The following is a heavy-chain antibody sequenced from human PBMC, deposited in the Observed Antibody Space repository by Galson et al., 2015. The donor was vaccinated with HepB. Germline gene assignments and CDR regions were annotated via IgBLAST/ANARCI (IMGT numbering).Heavy chain of an antibody. Sequence: SLRLSCAASGFTLSSYAMGWVSQAPGKGLEWVSSISGSGDSTYYADSVKGRVTISRDNSKNTLYLQMNSLRAEDTAVYYCAKEFHYDSRGYYFDYWGLGTLVAVSS. D-gene: IGHD3-22*01. CDR3: AKEFHYDSRGYYFDY. J-gene: IGHJ4*02. V-gene: IGHV3-23*01. CDR2: ISGSGDST. CDR1: GFTLSSYA.